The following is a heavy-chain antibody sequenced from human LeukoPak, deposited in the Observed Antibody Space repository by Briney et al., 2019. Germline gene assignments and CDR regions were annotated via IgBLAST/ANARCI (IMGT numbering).Heavy chain of an antibody. V-gene: IGHV4-59*12. CDR3: ARGSITVVPAFDI. CDR1: GGPISTYY. D-gene: IGHD3-16*01. Sequence: PSETPSLTCTVSGGPISTYYGSWIRQPPGKGLEWIGCIYYTGSANYNPSLKSRGTISVDTSKNQFSLKLTSVTAADTAVYYCARGSITVVPAFDIWGQGTMFTVSS. J-gene: IGHJ3*02. CDR2: IYYTGSA.